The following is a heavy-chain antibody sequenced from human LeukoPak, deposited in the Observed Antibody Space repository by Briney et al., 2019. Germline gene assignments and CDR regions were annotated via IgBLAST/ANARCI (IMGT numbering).Heavy chain of an antibody. V-gene: IGHV3-30-3*01. J-gene: IGHJ4*02. CDR3: ARSYQPLLYYFDY. D-gene: IGHD2-2*01. CDR1: GFTFSSYA. CDR2: ISYDGSNK. Sequence: GRPLRLSCAASGFTFSSYAMHWVRQAPGKGLEGVADISYDGSNKYYADSVKARFTISRDNSKNTLYLQMNSLRAEDTAVYYCARSYQPLLYYFDYWGQGTLVTVSS.